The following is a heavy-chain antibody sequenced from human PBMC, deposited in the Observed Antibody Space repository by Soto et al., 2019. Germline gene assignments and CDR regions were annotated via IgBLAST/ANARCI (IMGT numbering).Heavy chain of an antibody. D-gene: IGHD1-1*01. CDR2: IYYSGST. V-gene: IGHV4-39*01. CDR1: GASISSSTYY. Sequence: ETLSLTCTVSGASISSSTYYWGWIRQPPGKGLEWIGSIYYSGSTYYNPSLKSRVTISVDTSKNQFSLKLSSVTAADTAIYYCAGLNWNDGYYYYYMDVWGKGTTVTVSS. CDR3: AGLNWNDGYYYYYMDV. J-gene: IGHJ6*03.